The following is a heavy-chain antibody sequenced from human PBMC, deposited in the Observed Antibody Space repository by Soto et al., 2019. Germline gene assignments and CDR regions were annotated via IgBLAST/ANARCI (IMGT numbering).Heavy chain of an antibody. CDR1: GGTFSSYA. D-gene: IGHD3-9*01. CDR3: ASDILTGYHRYYFDY. V-gene: IGHV1-69*13. Sequence: SVKVSCKASGGTFSSYAISWVRQAPGQGLEWMGGIIPIFGTANYAQKFQGRVTITADESTSTAYMELSSLRSEDTAVYYCASDILTGYHRYYFDYWGQGTLVTVSS. CDR2: IIPIFGTA. J-gene: IGHJ4*02.